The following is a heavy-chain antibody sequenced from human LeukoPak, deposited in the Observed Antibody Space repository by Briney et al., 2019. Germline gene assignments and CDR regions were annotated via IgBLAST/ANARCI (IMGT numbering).Heavy chain of an antibody. CDR3: AREEYNWNYIYSWFDP. CDR1: GGTFSIYA. Sequence: GASVTVSCKASGGTFSIYAISWVRQAPGQGLEWMGGIIPIFGTANYAQKFQGRVTITTDESTSTAYMELSSLRSEDTAVYYCAREEYNWNYIYSWFDPWGQGTLVTVSS. V-gene: IGHV1-69*05. J-gene: IGHJ5*02. CDR2: IIPIFGTA. D-gene: IGHD1-7*01.